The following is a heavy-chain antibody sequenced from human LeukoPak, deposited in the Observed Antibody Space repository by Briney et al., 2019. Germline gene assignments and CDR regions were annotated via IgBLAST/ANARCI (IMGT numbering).Heavy chain of an antibody. CDR2: IYYSGST. CDR3: AREGIVVVPADTDAFDI. Sequence: KPSETLSLTCTVSGGSISSYYWSWIRQPPGKGLEWIGYIYYSGSTNYNPSLKSRVTISVDTSKNQFSLKLSSVTAADTAVYYCAREGIVVVPADTDAFDIWGQGTMVTVSS. D-gene: IGHD2-2*01. V-gene: IGHV4-59*12. J-gene: IGHJ3*02. CDR1: GGSISSYY.